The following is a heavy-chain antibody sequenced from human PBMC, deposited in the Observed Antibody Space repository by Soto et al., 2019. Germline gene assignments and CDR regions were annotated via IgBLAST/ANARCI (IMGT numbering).Heavy chain of an antibody. Sequence: ASVKVSCKASGGTFSSYAISWVRQAPGQGLEWMGGIIPIFGTANYAQKFQGRVTITADESTSTAYMELSSLRSEDTAVYYCARDSSGYCSGGSCYSDVWGQGTTVTVSS. J-gene: IGHJ6*02. D-gene: IGHD2-15*01. CDR1: GGTFSSYA. CDR2: IIPIFGTA. CDR3: ARDSSGYCSGGSCYSDV. V-gene: IGHV1-69*13.